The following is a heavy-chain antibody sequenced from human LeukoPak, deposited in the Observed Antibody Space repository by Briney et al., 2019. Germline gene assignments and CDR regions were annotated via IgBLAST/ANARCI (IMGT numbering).Heavy chain of an antibody. J-gene: IGHJ4*02. CDR1: GFTFSTYG. CDR3: ARGCGFGELFEWLEHFDY. Sequence: PGRSLRLSCAASGFTFSTYGRHWVRQAPGKGLEWVAFIRNDGSNKYYADSVKGRFTISRDNSKNTLYLQMNSLRAEDTAVYYCARGCGFGELFEWLEHFDYWGQGTLVTVSS. CDR2: IRNDGSNK. V-gene: IGHV3-30*02. D-gene: IGHD3-10*01.